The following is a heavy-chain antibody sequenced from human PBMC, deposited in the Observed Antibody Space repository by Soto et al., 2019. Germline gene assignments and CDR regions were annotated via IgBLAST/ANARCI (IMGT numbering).Heavy chain of an antibody. J-gene: IGHJ2*01. Sequence: SETLSLTCTVSGGSISSGGYYWSWIRQHPGKGLEWIGYIYYSGSTYYNPSLKSRVTISVDTSKNQFSLKLSSVTAADTAVYYCARVGITIFGVVTHSYWYFDLWGRGTLVTVSS. D-gene: IGHD3-3*01. CDR2: IYYSGST. CDR1: GGSISSGGYY. CDR3: ARVGITIFGVVTHSYWYFDL. V-gene: IGHV4-31*03.